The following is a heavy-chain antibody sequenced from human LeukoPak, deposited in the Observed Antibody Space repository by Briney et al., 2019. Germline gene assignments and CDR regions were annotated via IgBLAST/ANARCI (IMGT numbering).Heavy chain of an antibody. Sequence: SETLSLTCTVSGGSISSYYWSWIRQPPGKGLEWIGYIYYSGSTNYNPSLKSRVTISVDTSKNQFSLKLSSVTAADTAVYYCARDPSIAVAGGYWGQGTLVTVSS. J-gene: IGHJ4*02. CDR2: IYYSGST. CDR1: GGSISSYY. D-gene: IGHD6-19*01. CDR3: ARDPSIAVAGGY. V-gene: IGHV4-59*12.